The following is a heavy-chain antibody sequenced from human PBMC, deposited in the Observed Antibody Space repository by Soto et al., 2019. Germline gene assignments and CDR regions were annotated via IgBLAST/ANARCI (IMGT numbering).Heavy chain of an antibody. J-gene: IGHJ4*02. V-gene: IGHV3-48*02. CDR2: ISSSSSTI. Sequence: EVQLVEAGGGLVQPGGSLRLSCAASGFTFSSYSMNWVRQAPGKGLEWVSYISSSSSTIYYADSVKGRFTISRDNAKNSRYLQMNSLRDEDTAVYYCARTKEDSSGYSFDYWGQGTLVTVSS. D-gene: IGHD3-22*01. CDR3: ARTKEDSSGYSFDY. CDR1: GFTFSSYS.